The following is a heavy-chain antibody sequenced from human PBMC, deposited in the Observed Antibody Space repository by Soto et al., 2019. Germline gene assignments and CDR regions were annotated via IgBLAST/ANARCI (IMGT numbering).Heavy chain of an antibody. CDR2: ISGGGGST. D-gene: IGHD1-26*01. CDR3: AKDGRRWDLPADY. V-gene: IGHV3-23*01. J-gene: IGHJ4*02. CDR1: GFTFSSYA. Sequence: GGSLRLSCAAPGFTFSSYAMGWVPQAPGKGLEWVSAISGGGGSTYYADSVKGRFTISRDNSKNTLYLQMNSLRAEDTAVYYCAKDGRRWDLPADYWGQGALVTVSS.